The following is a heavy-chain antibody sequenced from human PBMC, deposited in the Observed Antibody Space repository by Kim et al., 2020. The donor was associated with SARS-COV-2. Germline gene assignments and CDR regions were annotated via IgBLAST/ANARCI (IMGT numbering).Heavy chain of an antibody. Sequence: GGSLRLSCAASGFTFSNYGMNWVRQAPGKGLEWVALISYDGRNKNYADSVKGRFTISRDSSKNTLYLQINSLRPEDTAVYYCAKTLRAIRYYFDYWGQGT. CDR1: GFTFSNYG. CDR3: AKTLRAIRYYFDY. V-gene: IGHV3-30*18. J-gene: IGHJ4*02. D-gene: IGHD2-2*02. CDR2: ISYDGRNK.